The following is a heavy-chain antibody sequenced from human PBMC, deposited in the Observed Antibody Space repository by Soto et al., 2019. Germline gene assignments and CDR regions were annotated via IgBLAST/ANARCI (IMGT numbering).Heavy chain of an antibody. Sequence: QVQLVQSGAEVKKPGASVKVSCKASGYTFTSYGISWVRQAPGQGLEWMGWISAYNGNTNCAQKLQGRVTMATDTSTSTADMERSSLRSDDTAVYYCARVTSSGWYWWFDSWGQGALVTVCS. D-gene: IGHD6-19*01. V-gene: IGHV1-18*01. CDR3: ARVTSSGWYWWFDS. CDR2: ISAYNGNT. J-gene: IGHJ5*01. CDR1: GYTFTSYG.